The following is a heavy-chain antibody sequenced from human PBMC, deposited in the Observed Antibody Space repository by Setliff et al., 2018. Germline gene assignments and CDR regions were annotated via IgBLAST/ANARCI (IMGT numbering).Heavy chain of an antibody. Sequence: AAVKVSCKASGYTFNNYGITWVRQAPGQGLEWMGWINNYSFKTTYPQKFLDRVTVTTDTSATTAYMELNSLRSDDTAVYYCVRIAAIPEPATGVLGWGQGTLVTVSS. CDR3: VRIAAIPEPATGVLG. CDR1: GYTFNNYG. CDR2: INNYSFKT. V-gene: IGHV1-18*01. D-gene: IGHD2-2*02. J-gene: IGHJ4*02.